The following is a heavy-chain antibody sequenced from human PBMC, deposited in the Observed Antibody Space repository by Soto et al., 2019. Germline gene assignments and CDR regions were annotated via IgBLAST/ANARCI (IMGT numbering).Heavy chain of an antibody. V-gene: IGHV1-69*06. CDR2: IIPIFGTA. Sequence: GXSGKVSCKASGGTFSSYAISWVRQDPEQGLEWMGGIIPIFGTANYAQKYQGRVTITADKSTSTAYMELSSLRAEDTAVYYCARGDGRDYDFWSGYYTRRGPQPYYFDYWGQGTLVTVSS. D-gene: IGHD3-3*01. CDR1: GGTFSSYA. J-gene: IGHJ4*02. CDR3: ARGDGRDYDFWSGYYTRRGPQPYYFDY.